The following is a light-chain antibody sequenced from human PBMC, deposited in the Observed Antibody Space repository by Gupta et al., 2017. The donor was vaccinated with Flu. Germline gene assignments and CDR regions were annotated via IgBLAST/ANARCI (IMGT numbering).Light chain of an antibody. CDR2: KAS. V-gene: IGKV1-5*03. CDR3: QQYNTYPGT. Sequence: DIQTTQSPSTRSVSVGDSVTITCRANQSISSWLAWHQQKPGEAPKLLIYKASKLERGVTSEFSRSGSVTEFTLTISSLQPHDFATYSCQQYNTYPGTFGQGPKVE. J-gene: IGKJ1*01. CDR1: QSISSW.